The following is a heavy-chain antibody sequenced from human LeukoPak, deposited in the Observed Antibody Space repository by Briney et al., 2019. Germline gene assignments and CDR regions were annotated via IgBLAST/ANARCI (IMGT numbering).Heavy chain of an antibody. Sequence: ASVKVSCKASGYTFTGYYMHWVRQAPGQGLEWMGWINPNSGGTNYAQKFQGRVTMTRDTSISTAYMELSRLRSDDTAVYYCARALLWFGELFNWGQGTLVTVSS. V-gene: IGHV1-2*02. CDR1: GYTFTGYY. CDR3: ARALLWFGELFN. J-gene: IGHJ4*02. D-gene: IGHD3-10*01. CDR2: INPNSGGT.